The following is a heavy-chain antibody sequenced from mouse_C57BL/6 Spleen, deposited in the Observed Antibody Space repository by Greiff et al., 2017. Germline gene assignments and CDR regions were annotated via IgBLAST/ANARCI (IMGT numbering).Heavy chain of an antibody. D-gene: IGHD1-1*01. J-gene: IGHJ1*03. V-gene: IGHV1-82*01. CDR3: AREDYYGNGYGDWYFDV. CDR1: GYAFSSSC. CDR2: IYPGDGDT. Sequence: QVQLQQSGPELVKPGASVTISCKASGYAFSSSCMNWVKQRPGKGLEWIGRIYPGDGDTNYKGKFKGKATLTADKSSSTAYMPLSSLTSEDSEVYFCAREDYYGNGYGDWYFDVWGTGTTVTVSS.